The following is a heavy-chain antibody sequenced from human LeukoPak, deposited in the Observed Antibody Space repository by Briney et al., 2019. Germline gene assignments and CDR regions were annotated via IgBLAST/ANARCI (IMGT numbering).Heavy chain of an antibody. D-gene: IGHD2-15*01. CDR2: IYYSGST. J-gene: IGHJ4*02. CDR3: ARHHRSGGSCYPDY. V-gene: IGHV4-39*01. CDR1: GGSISSSSYY. Sequence: SETLSLTCTVSGGSISSSSYYWGWIRQPPGKGLEWIGSIYYSGSTYYNPSRKSRVTISVDTSKNPFSLKLSSVTAADTAVYYCARHHRSGGSCYPDYWGQGTLVTVSS.